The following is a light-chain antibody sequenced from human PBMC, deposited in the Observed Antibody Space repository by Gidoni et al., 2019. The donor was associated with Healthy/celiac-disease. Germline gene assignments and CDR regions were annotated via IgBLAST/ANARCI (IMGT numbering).Light chain of an antibody. CDR2: GAS. CDR3: QQYSNCPPYT. CDR1: QSVSSN. V-gene: IGKV3-15*01. J-gene: IGKJ2*01. Sequence: EIVMTQSLPTLSVSPGERAHLSRRASQSVSSNLAWYQQKPGQAPRPLIYGASTRATGIPARCSGSGSGTEFTLTISSLQSEDFAVYYCQQYSNCPPYTFGQGTKLEIK.